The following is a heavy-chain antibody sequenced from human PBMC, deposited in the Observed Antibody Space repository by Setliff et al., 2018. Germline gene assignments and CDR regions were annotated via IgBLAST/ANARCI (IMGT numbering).Heavy chain of an antibody. D-gene: IGHD2-2*01. CDR1: GGSISSSSYY. Sequence: PSETLSLTCTVSGGSISSSSYYWGWIRQPPGKGLEWIGSIYYSGSTYYNPSLKSRVTISVDTSKNQFPLKLSSVTAADTAVYYCARRVTAAGGSFFYGWFDPWGQGTRVTAPQ. J-gene: IGHJ5*02. CDR2: IYYSGST. V-gene: IGHV4-39*01. CDR3: ARRVTAAGGSFFYGWFDP.